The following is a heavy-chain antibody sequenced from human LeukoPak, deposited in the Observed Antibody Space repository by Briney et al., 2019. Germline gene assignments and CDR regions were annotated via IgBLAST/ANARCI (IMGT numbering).Heavy chain of an antibody. V-gene: IGHV1-8*01. J-gene: IGHJ6*02. D-gene: IGHD6-19*01. CDR1: GYTFTSYD. CDR2: MNPNSGNT. CDR3: ATRYSSGWYGSNYYYYGMDV. Sequence: ASVKVSCKASGYTFTSYDINWVRQATGQGLEWMGWMNPNSGNTGYAQKFQGRVTMTRNTSISTAYMELSSLRSEDTAVYYCATRYSSGWYGSNYYYYGMDVWGQGTTVTVSS.